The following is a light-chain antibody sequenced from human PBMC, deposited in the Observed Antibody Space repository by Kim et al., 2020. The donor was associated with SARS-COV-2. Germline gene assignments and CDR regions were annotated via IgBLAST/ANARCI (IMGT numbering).Light chain of an antibody. CDR3: QEYYSTPYT. J-gene: IGKJ2*01. Sequence: DIQMTQSPSSLSASVGDRVTITCRASQDIRNSLAWYQQKPGKAPKLLLYGASTLDSGAPSRFSGSGSGTDYTLSISGLLPEDFATYYCQEYYSTPYTFGQGTKLEI. CDR1: QDIRNS. CDR2: GAS. V-gene: IGKV1-NL1*01.